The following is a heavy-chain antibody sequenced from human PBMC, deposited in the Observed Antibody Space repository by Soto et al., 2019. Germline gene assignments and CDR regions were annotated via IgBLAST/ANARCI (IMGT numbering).Heavy chain of an antibody. D-gene: IGHD3-10*01. J-gene: IGHJ6*02. Sequence: SETLSLTCTGSGGSISSYYWSWIRQPPGKGLEWIGYIYYSGSTNYNPSLKSRVTISVDTSKNQFSLKLSSVTAADTAVYYCALDLPLCFREASAVSGQGTTVTVSS. CDR2: IYYSGST. CDR1: GGSISSYY. V-gene: IGHV4-59*12. CDR3: ALDLPLCFREASAV.